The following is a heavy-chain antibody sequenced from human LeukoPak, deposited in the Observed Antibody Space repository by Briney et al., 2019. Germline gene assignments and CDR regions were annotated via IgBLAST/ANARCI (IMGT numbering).Heavy chain of an antibody. J-gene: IGHJ4*02. CDR3: ATETNGRHYDY. V-gene: IGHV3-21*06. D-gene: IGHD1-14*01. Sequence: GGSLRLSCTASGLTFSTSGFNWVRQAPGKGLEWVASIGPTGSDRYHADSIKGRFTISRDNANNFLYLQMNSLRAEDTAVYYCATETNGRHYDYWGQGTLLTVTS. CDR2: IGPTGSDR. CDR1: GLTFSTSG.